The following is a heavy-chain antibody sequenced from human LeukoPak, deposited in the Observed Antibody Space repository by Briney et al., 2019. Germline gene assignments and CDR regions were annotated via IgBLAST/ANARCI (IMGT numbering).Heavy chain of an antibody. D-gene: IGHD2-2*01. Sequence: ASVKVSCKASGYTFTDYYMHWVRQAPGQGLEWMGWFNPNSGGTIYAQKFQGRVTMTRDTSISTAYMEVSSLRPDDTAVYYCARERIRSVPAATHNWFDPWGQGTLVTVSS. CDR3: ARERIRSVPAATHNWFDP. CDR2: FNPNSGGT. J-gene: IGHJ5*02. V-gene: IGHV1-2*02. CDR1: GYTFTDYY.